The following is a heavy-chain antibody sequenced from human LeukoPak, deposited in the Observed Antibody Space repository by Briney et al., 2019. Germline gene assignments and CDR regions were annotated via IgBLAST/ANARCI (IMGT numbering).Heavy chain of an antibody. CDR3: ARAFTGYYDSSGYYSRDY. V-gene: IGHV3-21*01. CDR2: ISSSSSYI. Sequence: PGGSLRLSCAASGFTFSSYSMNWVRQAPGKGLEWVSSISSSSSYIYYADPVKGRFTISRDNAKNSLYLQMNSLRAEDTAVYYCARAFTGYYDSSGYYSRDYWGQGILVTVSS. CDR1: GFTFSSYS. D-gene: IGHD3-22*01. J-gene: IGHJ4*02.